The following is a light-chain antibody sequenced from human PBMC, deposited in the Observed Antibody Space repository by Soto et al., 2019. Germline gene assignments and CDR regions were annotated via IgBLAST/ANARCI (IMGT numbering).Light chain of an antibody. Sequence: DIQMTQSPSTLSASVGDRVTITCRASQPINTWLAWYQQKSGRAPNLLIYTASTLESGVPSRFSGSGSGTEFTLTISRLQSDDFATYYCQQYNTFPYTCGQGTKLDIK. CDR3: QQYNTFPYT. V-gene: IGKV1-5*03. CDR1: QPINTW. CDR2: TAS. J-gene: IGKJ2*01.